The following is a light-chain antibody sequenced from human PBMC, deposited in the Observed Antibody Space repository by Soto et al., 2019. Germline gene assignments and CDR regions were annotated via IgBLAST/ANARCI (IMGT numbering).Light chain of an antibody. CDR1: QSVSSN. CDR3: QQYNNWPPST. J-gene: IGKJ1*01. CDR2: GAS. Sequence: EIVLTQSPATLSVSPGERATLSCRASQSVSSNLAWYQQKPGQAPRLLLYGASTRANGIPARFSGSGSGAELTLTLSSLQSEDFAVYYCQQYNNWPPSTFGQGTKVDIK. V-gene: IGKV3-15*01.